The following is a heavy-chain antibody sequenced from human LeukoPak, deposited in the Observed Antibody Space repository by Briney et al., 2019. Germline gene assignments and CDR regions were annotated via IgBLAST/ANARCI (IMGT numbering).Heavy chain of an antibody. CDR2: ISYDGSNK. Sequence: GGSLRLSCAASGFTFSSYAMHWVRQAPGKGLEWVAVISYDGSNKYYADSVKGRFTISRDNSKNTLYLQMNSLRAEDTAVYYCARDSSGWYGGYWGQGTLVTVSS. D-gene: IGHD6-19*01. CDR3: ARDSSGWYGGY. J-gene: IGHJ4*02. CDR1: GFTFSSYA. V-gene: IGHV3-30*04.